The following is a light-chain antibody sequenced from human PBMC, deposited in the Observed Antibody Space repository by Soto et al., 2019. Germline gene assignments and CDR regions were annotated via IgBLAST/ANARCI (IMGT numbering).Light chain of an antibody. CDR3: QQYNSYSPT. Sequence: IQMTQSPSSLSASVGDRVTITCRASQGIRNDLGWYQQKPGKAPNLLIYDASTLESGVPSRFSGSGSETEFTLTISGLQPGDSATYYCQQYNSYSPTFGQGTKVDIK. CDR2: DAS. V-gene: IGKV1-17*01. J-gene: IGKJ1*01. CDR1: QGIRND.